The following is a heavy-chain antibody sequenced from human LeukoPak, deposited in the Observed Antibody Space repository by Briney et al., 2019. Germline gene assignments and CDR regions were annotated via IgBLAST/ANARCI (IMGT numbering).Heavy chain of an antibody. D-gene: IGHD3-3*01. J-gene: IGHJ4*02. CDR2: INPNSGGT. V-gene: IGHV1-2*02. CDR1: GYTFTGYY. CDR3: ARPDYDFWSGYYHALDY. Sequence: ASVKLSCKASGYTFTGYYMHWVRQAPRQGLEWMGCINPNSGGTNYAQKFHGRVTMTRETAISTDYMELSRMRSDDTAVYYCARPDYDFWSGYYHALDYWGQGTLVTVSS.